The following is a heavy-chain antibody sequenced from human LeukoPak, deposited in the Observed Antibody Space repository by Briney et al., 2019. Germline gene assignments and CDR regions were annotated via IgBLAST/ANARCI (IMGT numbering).Heavy chain of an antibody. Sequence: GRSLRLSCAASGFTFSTYAMSWVRQTPGEGLEWVAAISGDNPGTYHANSVKGRFTISRDNSKNTLHLQMSGLRAEDTARYYCAKAPVGHCSGAFCYHFDSWGQGTLVTVSS. J-gene: IGHJ4*02. CDR1: GFTFSTYA. V-gene: IGHV3-23*01. CDR3: AKAPVGHCSGAFCYHFDS. CDR2: ISGDNPGT. D-gene: IGHD2-15*01.